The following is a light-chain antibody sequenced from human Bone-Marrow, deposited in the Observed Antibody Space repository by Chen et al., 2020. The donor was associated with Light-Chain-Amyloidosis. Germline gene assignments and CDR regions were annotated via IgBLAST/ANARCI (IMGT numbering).Light chain of an antibody. J-gene: IGLJ2*01. V-gene: IGLV1-44*01. CDR3: AVWDDSVSGVV. CDR1: SSNIETYA. Sequence: QSVLTQPPSASGAPGQRVTSSCSGSSSNIETYAVNWFQQLPGTAPKLLIYTNNRRPSGVPDRISGSKSGPAASLAISGLQSEDEADYYCAVWDDSVSGVVFGGGTKLTVL. CDR2: TNN.